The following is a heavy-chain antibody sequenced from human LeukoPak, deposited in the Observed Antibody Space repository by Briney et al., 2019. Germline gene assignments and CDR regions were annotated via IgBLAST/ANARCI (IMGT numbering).Heavy chain of an antibody. V-gene: IGHV2-5*01. Sequence: SGPTLVNPTQTLTLTCTLSGLSLSTSGVGVGWIRQPPGKALEWLALIYWNDEKRYSPSLKSRLTITKDTSKIQVVLAMTNVDPVDTATYYCAHTQYSFDSGGVDGAFGIWGQGTMVTVSS. CDR3: AHTQYSFDSGGVDGAFGI. CDR1: GLSLSTSGVG. CDR2: IYWNDEK. J-gene: IGHJ3*02. D-gene: IGHD3-22*01.